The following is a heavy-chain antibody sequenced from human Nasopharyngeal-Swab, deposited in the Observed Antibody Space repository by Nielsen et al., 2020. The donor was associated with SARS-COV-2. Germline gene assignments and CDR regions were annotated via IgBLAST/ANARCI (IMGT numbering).Heavy chain of an antibody. D-gene: IGHD2-15*01. J-gene: IGHJ4*02. CDR2: IYTRGST. Sequence: SETLSLTCTVSGGSISSYYWSWIRQPAGKGLEWIGRIYTRGSTNYNPSLKSRVTMSVDTSKNQFSLKLSSVTAADTAVYYCARDRVVVAATWFDYWGQGTLVTVSS. V-gene: IGHV4-4*07. CDR3: ARDRVVVAATWFDY. CDR1: GGSISSYY.